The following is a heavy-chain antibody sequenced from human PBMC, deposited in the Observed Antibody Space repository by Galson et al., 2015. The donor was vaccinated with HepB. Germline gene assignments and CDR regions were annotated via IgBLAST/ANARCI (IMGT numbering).Heavy chain of an antibody. V-gene: IGHV3-30-3*01. D-gene: IGHD4-17*01. J-gene: IGHJ3*01. CDR1: GFTFSSYA. CDR3: AREVFRDYRGG. CDR2: ISYDGSNK. Sequence: SLRLSCAASGFTFSSYAMHWVRQAPGKGLEWVAVISYDGSNKYYADSVKGRFTISRDNSRNTLYLQMNSLRADDTAVYYCAREVFRDYRGGWGQGTMVTVSS.